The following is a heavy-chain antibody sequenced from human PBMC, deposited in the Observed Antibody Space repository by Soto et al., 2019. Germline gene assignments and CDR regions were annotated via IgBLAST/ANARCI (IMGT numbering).Heavy chain of an antibody. J-gene: IGHJ4*02. CDR3: ARDRLRGDY. D-gene: IGHD3-10*01. V-gene: IGHV3-33*01. Sequence: QVQLVESGGGVVQPGRSLRLSCAASGFTFSSYGMHWVRQAPGKGLEWVAVIWFDGSNEYYADSVKGRFTISRDNSKTTLYLQMNSLRAEDTAVYYCARDRLRGDYWGQGTLVTVSS. CDR2: IWFDGSNE. CDR1: GFTFSSYG.